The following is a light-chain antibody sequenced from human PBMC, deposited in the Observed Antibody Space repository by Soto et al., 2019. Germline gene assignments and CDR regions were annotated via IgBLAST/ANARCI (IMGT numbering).Light chain of an antibody. Sequence: VMTQSPATLSVSPGDRATLSCRASQCVNSNYLAWYQQKPGQTPRLLIYGISTRATGGPDRFSGSGSGTDFTLTISRLEPEDFSVYYCQQYTDWPLTFGQGTKVDIK. CDR3: QQYTDWPLT. V-gene: IGKV3-20*01. CDR1: QCVNSNY. J-gene: IGKJ1*01. CDR2: GIS.